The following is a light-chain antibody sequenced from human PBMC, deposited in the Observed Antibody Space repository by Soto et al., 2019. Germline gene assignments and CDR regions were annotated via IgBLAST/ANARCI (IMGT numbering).Light chain of an antibody. CDR1: KLGDKY. V-gene: IGLV3-1*01. J-gene: IGLJ2*01. CDR2: QDS. CDR3: QAWDK. Sequence: SSELTQPPSVSVSPGQTASITCSGDKLGDKYACWYQQKPGQSPVLVIYQDSKRPSGIPERFSGSNSGNTATLTISGTQAMDEADYYCQAWDKFGGGTKVTVL.